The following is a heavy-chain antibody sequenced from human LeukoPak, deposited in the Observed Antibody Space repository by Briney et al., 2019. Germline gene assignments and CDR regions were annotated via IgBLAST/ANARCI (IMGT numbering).Heavy chain of an antibody. J-gene: IGHJ6*02. V-gene: IGHV5-51*01. CDR1: GFRLTSYW. CDR3: ARRSVDYGMDV. CDR2: IYPFNSDI. Sequence: GESLKISCKFSGFRLTSYWIGWVRQMPGRGLEWMGIIYPFNSDIRNSPSFQGQVTISVDKSISTAYLHWSSLKASDTAMYYCARRSVDYGMDVWSQGTTVTVSS.